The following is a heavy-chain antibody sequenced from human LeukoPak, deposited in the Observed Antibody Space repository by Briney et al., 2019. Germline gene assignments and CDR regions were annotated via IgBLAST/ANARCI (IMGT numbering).Heavy chain of an antibody. CDR3: VTPSPSIDF. V-gene: IGHV3-74*01. J-gene: IGHJ4*02. D-gene: IGHD6-6*01. CDR2: INSDGSDT. CDR1: GFTFSSYW. Sequence: GGSLRLSCAASGFTFSSYWMHWVRQAPGEGLVWVSRINSDGSDTSYADSVKGRFTISRDNAKNTLYLQMNSLGAEDTAVSCCVTPSPSIDFWGQGTLVTVSS.